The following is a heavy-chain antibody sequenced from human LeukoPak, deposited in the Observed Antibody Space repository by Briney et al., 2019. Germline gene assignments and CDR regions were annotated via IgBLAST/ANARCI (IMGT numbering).Heavy chain of an antibody. D-gene: IGHD1-26*01. CDR2: ISWNSGSI. V-gene: IGHV3-9*01. J-gene: IGHJ5*02. Sequence: PGGSLRLSCAASGFTFDDYAMHWVRQAPGKGLEWVSGISWNSGSIGYADSVKGRFTISRDNAKNSLYLQMNSLRAEDTALYYCARLVGARDLWFDPWGQGTLVTVSS. CDR3: ARLVGARDLWFDP. CDR1: GFTFDDYA.